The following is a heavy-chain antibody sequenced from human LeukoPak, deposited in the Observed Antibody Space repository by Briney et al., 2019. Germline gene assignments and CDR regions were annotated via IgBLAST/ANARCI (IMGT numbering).Heavy chain of an antibody. CDR3: ARQMYGSGSNWFDP. V-gene: IGHV1-69*06. Sequence: GASVKVSCKASGGTFSSYAISWVRQAPGQGLEWMGGIIPIFGTANYAQKFQGRVTITADKSTSTAYMELRSLRSDDTAVYYCARQMYGSGSNWFDPWGQGTLVTVSS. J-gene: IGHJ5*02. CDR1: GGTFSSYA. D-gene: IGHD3-10*01. CDR2: IIPIFGTA.